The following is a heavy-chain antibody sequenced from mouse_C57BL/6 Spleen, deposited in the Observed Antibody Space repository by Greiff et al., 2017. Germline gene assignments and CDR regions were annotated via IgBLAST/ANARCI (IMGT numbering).Heavy chain of an antibody. J-gene: IGHJ3*01. Sequence: VQLQQSGPELVKPGASVKISCKASGYTFTDYYMNWVKQSHGKSLEWIGDINPNNGGTSYNQKFKGKATLTVDKSSSTAYMELRSLTSEDSAVYYCARYHYYYGSSPFAYWGQGTLVTVSA. CDR3: ARYHYYYGSSPFAY. CDR2: INPNNGGT. V-gene: IGHV1-26*01. CDR1: GYTFTDYY. D-gene: IGHD1-1*01.